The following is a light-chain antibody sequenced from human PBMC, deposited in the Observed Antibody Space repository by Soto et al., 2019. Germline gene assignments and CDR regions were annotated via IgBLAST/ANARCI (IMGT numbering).Light chain of an antibody. CDR2: DND. Sequence: QSVLTQPPSMSAAPGQKVTISCSGSSSNIGNSYVCWYQQFPGTAPKLLIYDNDKRPSGIPDRFSGSKSGTSATLDITGLQTGDEGDYYCETWDTSLSAVLFGGGTKLTVL. V-gene: IGLV1-51*01. CDR3: ETWDTSLSAVL. CDR1: SSNIGNSY. J-gene: IGLJ2*01.